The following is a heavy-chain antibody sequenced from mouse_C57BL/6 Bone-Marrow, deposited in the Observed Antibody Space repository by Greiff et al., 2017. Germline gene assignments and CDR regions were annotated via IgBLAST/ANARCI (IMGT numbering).Heavy chain of an antibody. CDR3: AIIYYGNFYYAMDY. J-gene: IGHJ4*01. CDR1: GYAFSSSW. V-gene: IGHV1-82*01. D-gene: IGHD2-1*01. Sequence: VQLQQSGPELVKPGASVKISCKASGYAFSSSWMNWVQQRPGKGLEWIGRIYPGDGDTNYPGKFKGQATLTADKSSSTDYMQISSLTSEYSAVYFCAIIYYGNFYYAMDYWGQGTSVTVSS. CDR2: IYPGDGDT.